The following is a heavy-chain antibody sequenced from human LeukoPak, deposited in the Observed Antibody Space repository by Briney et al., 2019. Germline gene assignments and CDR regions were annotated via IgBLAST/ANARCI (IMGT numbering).Heavy chain of an antibody. CDR2: ISSTGSTI. J-gene: IGHJ4*02. Sequence: GGSLRLSCAASGFTLNNYSMNWVRQAPGKGLEWVSYISSTGSTIYYADSVKGRFTISRDNAKNSLYLQMNSLRAEDTAVYYCARSYYYGSGSYFALDYWGQGTLVTVSS. D-gene: IGHD3-10*01. CDR3: ARSYYYGSGSYFALDY. V-gene: IGHV3-48*04. CDR1: GFTLNNYS.